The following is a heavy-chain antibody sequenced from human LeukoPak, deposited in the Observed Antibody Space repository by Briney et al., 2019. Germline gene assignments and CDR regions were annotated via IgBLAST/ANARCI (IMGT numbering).Heavy chain of an antibody. CDR2: ISGIGNST. CDR3: AKVPSSGAPT. CDR1: GFTFSSYW. D-gene: IGHD6-25*01. V-gene: IGHV3-23*01. Sequence: PGGSLRLSCAASGFTFSSYWMTWVRQVPGKGLEWVSAISGIGNSTYYADSVKGRFTISRDNSKNTLYLQMNSLRAEDTAVYYCAKVPSSGAPTWGQGTLVTVSS. J-gene: IGHJ4*02.